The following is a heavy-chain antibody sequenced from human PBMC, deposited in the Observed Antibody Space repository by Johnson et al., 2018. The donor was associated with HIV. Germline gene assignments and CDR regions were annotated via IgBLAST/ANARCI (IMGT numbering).Heavy chain of an antibody. V-gene: IGHV3-30*04. J-gene: IGHJ3*01. CDR1: GLNFSDYG. CDR2: ISFDGSNE. D-gene: IGHD5-24*01. CDR3: AKDIGDGYNRWGAFDF. Sequence: QVQLVESGGGVVQPGMFVTLSCAASGLNFSDYGMHWVRQAPGKGLEWVAVISFDGSNEYYADSVTGRFTISRDNSKNTLFLQMSSLRAEDAAVYYCAKDIGDGYNRWGAFDFWGQGTMVTVSS.